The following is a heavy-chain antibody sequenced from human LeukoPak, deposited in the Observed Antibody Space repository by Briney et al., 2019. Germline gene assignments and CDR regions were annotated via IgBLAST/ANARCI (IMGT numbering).Heavy chain of an antibody. V-gene: IGHV3-30-3*01. D-gene: IGHD3-3*01. CDR1: GFDFINFH. Sequence: GGSLRLSCAASGFDFINFHIHWVRQAPGKGLEWLAFVSKDGNNIYYADSVKGRFTISRDNSKNTLYLQMNSLRAEDTAVYYCAGTFWSGYDHTDGYGMDVWGQGTTVTVSS. CDR3: AGTFWSGYDHTDGYGMDV. CDR2: VSKDGNNI. J-gene: IGHJ6*02.